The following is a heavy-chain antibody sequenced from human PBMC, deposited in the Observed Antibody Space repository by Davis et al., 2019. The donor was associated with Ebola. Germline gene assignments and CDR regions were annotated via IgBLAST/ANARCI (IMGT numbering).Heavy chain of an antibody. D-gene: IGHD3-3*01. V-gene: IGHV3-49*04. CDR1: GFTFGDYA. J-gene: IGHJ6*02. Sequence: PGGSLRLSCTASGFTFGDYAMSWVRQAPGKGLEWVGFIRSKAYGGTTEYAASVKGRFTISRDDSKSIAYLQMNSLKTEDTAVYYCTRVQDFWSGSDLTYYYYYGMDVWGQGTTVTVSS. CDR3: TRVQDFWSGSDLTYYYYYGMDV. CDR2: IRSKAYGGTT.